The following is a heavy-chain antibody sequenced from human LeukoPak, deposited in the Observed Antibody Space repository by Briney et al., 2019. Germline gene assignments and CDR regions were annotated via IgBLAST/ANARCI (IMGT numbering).Heavy chain of an antibody. J-gene: IGHJ4*02. CDR1: GYTFTGYY. D-gene: IGHD3-22*01. CDR2: INPNSGGT. V-gene: IGHV1-2*06. Sequence: ASVKVSCKASGYTFTGYYMHWVRQATGQGLEWMGRINPNSGGTNYAQKFQGRVTMTRDTSISTAYMELSRLRSDDTAVYYCASERGLYDSSGYYYDGNSNYWGQGTLVTVSS. CDR3: ASERGLYDSSGYYYDGNSNY.